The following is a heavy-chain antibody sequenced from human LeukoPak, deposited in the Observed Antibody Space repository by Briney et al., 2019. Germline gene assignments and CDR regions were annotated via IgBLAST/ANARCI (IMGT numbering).Heavy chain of an antibody. J-gene: IGHJ4*02. V-gene: IGHV4-39*01. CDR1: GGSISSSSYY. CDR2: IYYSAST. D-gene: IGHD6-13*01. Sequence: SETLSLTCTVSGGSISSSSYYWGWIRQPPGNGLEWIARIYYSASTYYNPSLKSRVTISVDTSKNQFSLKLSSVTAADTAVYYCARHEYSSSWVDYWGQGTLVTVSS. CDR3: ARHEYSSSWVDY.